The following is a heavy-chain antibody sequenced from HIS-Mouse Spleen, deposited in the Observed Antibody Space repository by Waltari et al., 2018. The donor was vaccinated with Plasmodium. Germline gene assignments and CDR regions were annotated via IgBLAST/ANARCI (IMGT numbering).Heavy chain of an antibody. CDR2: IAYDGSNK. CDR1: GFTFRSYA. D-gene: IGHD2-15*01. Sequence: QVQLVESGGGVVQPGRSLRLSCAASGFTFRSYAMHWVRQAPGKGLEWVAVIAYDGSNKYYADSGKGRFTISRDNSKNTLYLQMNSLRAEDTAVYYCARDRRLAFDYWGQGTLVTVSS. V-gene: IGHV3-30-3*01. J-gene: IGHJ4*02. CDR3: ARDRRLAFDY.